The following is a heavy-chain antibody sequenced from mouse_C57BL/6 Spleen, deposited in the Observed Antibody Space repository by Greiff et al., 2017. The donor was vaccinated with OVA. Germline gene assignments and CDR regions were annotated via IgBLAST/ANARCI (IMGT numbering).Heavy chain of an antibody. CDR3: TRSDVMDY. J-gene: IGHJ4*01. CDR1: GYTFTDYE. V-gene: IGHV1-15*01. Sequence: QVQLKESGAELVRPGASVTLSCKASGYTFTDYEMHWVKQTPVHGLEWIGAIDPETGGTAYNQKFTGKAILTADKSSSTAYMELRSLTSEDSAVYYCTRSDVMDYWGQGTSVTVSS. CDR2: IDPETGGT.